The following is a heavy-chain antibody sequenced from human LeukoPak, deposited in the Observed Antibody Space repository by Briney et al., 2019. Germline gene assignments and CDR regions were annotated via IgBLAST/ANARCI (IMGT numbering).Heavy chain of an antibody. CDR1: GGSISSSSYY. CDR3: ARVKRDASSAGFDY. Sequence: SETLSLTCTVSGGSISSSSYYWGWIRQPPGKGLEWIGSIYYSGSTYYNPSLKSRVTISVDKSKNQFSLKLTSVTAADTAMYYCARVKRDASSAGFDYWGQGTLVTISS. V-gene: IGHV4-39*07. D-gene: IGHD6-6*01. CDR2: IYYSGST. J-gene: IGHJ4*02.